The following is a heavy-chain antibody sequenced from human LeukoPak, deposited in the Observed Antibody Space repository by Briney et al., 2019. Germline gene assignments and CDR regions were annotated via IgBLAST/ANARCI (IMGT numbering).Heavy chain of an antibody. Sequence: SETLSLTCTVSGGSISSGGYYWSWIRQPPGKGLEWIGYIYHSGSTYYNPSLKSRVTISVDTSKNQFSLKLSSVTAVDTAVYYCARENWLLLDYWGQGTLVTVSS. CDR3: ARENWLLLDY. D-gene: IGHD3-9*01. V-gene: IGHV4-61*08. CDR2: IYHSGST. J-gene: IGHJ4*02. CDR1: GGSISSGGYY.